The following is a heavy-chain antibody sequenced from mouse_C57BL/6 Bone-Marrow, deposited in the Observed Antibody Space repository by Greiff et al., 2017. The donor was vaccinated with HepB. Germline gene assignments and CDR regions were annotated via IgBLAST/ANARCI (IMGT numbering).Heavy chain of an antibody. D-gene: IGHD2-2*01. CDR2: INYDGSST. CDR1: GFTFSDYY. Sequence: EVKLMESEGGLVQPGSSMKLSCTASGFTFSDYYMAWVRQVPEKGLEWVANINYDGSSTYYLDSLKSRFIISRDNAKNILYLQMSSLKSEDTATYYCASMVKAWFAYWGQGTLVTVSA. V-gene: IGHV5-16*01. CDR3: ASMVKAWFAY. J-gene: IGHJ3*01.